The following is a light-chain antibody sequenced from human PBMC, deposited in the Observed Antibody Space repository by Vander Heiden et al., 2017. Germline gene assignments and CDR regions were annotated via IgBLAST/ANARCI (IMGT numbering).Light chain of an antibody. Sequence: QSVLTQPPSASGPPGQWLSISCSRSSSDIGTNTVNWYQQLPGTAPKLLIFGNNQRPSGVPDRFSGSKSGTSASLAISGLQSEDDADYYCAAWDDSLKTVVFGGGTKVTVL. CDR2: GNN. CDR3: AAWDDSLKTVV. CDR1: SSDIGTNT. J-gene: IGLJ2*01. V-gene: IGLV1-44*01.